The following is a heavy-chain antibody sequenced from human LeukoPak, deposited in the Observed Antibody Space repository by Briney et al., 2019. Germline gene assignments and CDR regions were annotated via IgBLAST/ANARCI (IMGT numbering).Heavy chain of an antibody. D-gene: IGHD1-1*01. V-gene: IGHV5-51*01. CDR2: IYPADSDT. CDR3: VRRPIQQHYGLDV. J-gene: IGHJ6*02. CDR1: GCSFTSYW. Sequence: GESLRISCKGSGCSFTSYWISWVRQVPGKGLEWMAIIYPADSDTRYSPPFRGQVTISADKSISTAYLQWTSLGASDTAIYFCVRRPIQQHYGLDVWGQGTTVTVSS.